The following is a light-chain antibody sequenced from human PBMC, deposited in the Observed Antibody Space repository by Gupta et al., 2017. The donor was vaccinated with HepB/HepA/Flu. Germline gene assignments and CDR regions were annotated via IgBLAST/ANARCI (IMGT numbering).Light chain of an antibody. V-gene: IGKV1-5*03. J-gene: IGKJ1*01. CDR3: QQYGT. Sequence: DIQMTQYPSTLSASVGDTVTITCRASQSISSWLAWYQQKPGKAPKLLIYKASTLESGVPSRFSGGGSGTEFTLTISSLQPDDFATYYCQQYGTFGQGTKVEI. CDR2: KAS. CDR1: QSISSW.